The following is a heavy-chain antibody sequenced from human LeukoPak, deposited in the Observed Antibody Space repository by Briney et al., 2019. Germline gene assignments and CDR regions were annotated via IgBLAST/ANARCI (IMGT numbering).Heavy chain of an antibody. J-gene: IGHJ5*02. D-gene: IGHD6-6*01. CDR3: ARGYSSSPNWFDP. CDR1: GFTFSSYS. Sequence: SGGSLRLSCAASGFTFSSYSMNWVRQAPGKGLEWVSSISSSSSYIYYADSVKGRFTISRDNAKNSLYLQMNSLRAEDTAVYYCARGYSSSPNWFDPWGQGTLVTISS. V-gene: IGHV3-21*01. CDR2: ISSSSSYI.